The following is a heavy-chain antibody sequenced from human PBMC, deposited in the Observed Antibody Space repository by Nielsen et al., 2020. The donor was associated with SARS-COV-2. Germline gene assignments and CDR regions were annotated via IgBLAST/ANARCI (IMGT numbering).Heavy chain of an antibody. Sequence: SVKVSCKASGGTFSSYAIRWVRQAPGQGLEWMGGIIPIFGTANYAQKFQGRVTITADESTSTAYMELSSLRSEDTAVYYCASYSGYYVGDYFDYWGQGTLVTVSS. J-gene: IGHJ4*02. CDR3: ASYSGYYVGDYFDY. V-gene: IGHV1-69*13. CDR1: GGTFSSYA. CDR2: IIPIFGTA. D-gene: IGHD5-12*01.